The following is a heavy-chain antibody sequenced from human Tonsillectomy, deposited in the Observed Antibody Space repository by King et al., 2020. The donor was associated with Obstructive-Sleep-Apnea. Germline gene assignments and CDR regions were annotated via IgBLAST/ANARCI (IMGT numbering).Heavy chain of an antibody. J-gene: IGHJ3*02. D-gene: IGHD1-14*01. V-gene: IGHV1-8*01. CDR3: ARGSRTFDT. Sequence: QLVQSGAEVKKPGASVKVSCKASGYTFTNYDINWVRQATGQGLEWMGWMNPNSGNTGYAQRFQGRVTMTGNTSVSTAYMEQSSLRSEDTAVDYCARGSRTFDTWGQGAMVTVSS. CDR2: MNPNSGNT. CDR1: GYTFTNYD.